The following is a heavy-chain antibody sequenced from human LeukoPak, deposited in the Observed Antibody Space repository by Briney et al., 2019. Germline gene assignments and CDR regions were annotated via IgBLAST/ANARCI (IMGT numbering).Heavy chain of an antibody. V-gene: IGHV5-51*01. Sequence: PGESLKISCRGSGYSFNTYWIGWVRQMPGKGLEWMGIIYPGDSDTRYSPSFQGQVTMSADKSINTAYLQWSSLKASDTAVYYCARRQGCSSTSCPPDYWGQGTLVTVSS. CDR3: ARRQGCSSTSCPPDY. CDR2: IYPGDSDT. D-gene: IGHD2-2*01. CDR1: GYSFNTYW. J-gene: IGHJ4*02.